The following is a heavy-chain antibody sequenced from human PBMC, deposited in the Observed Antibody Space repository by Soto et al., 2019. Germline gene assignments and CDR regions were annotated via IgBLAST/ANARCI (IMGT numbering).Heavy chain of an antibody. J-gene: IGHJ6*02. CDR2: IYYSGST. CDR1: GVSISSGGYY. Sequence: SETLSLTCTVSGVSISSGGYYWSWIRQHPGKGLEWIGYIYYSGSTYYNPSLKSRVTISVDTSKNQFSLKVSSVTAADTAVYYCARERNYDSSGYSYYYGMDVWGQGTTVTVSS. CDR3: ARERNYDSSGYSYYYGMDV. D-gene: IGHD3-22*01. V-gene: IGHV4-31*03.